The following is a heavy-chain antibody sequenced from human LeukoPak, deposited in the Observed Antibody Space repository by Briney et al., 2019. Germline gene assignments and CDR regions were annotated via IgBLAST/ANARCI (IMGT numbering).Heavy chain of an antibody. D-gene: IGHD3-22*01. CDR1: GFTFSSYW. CDR3: ASPASYDPTGGFDY. CDR2: INSDGSST. Sequence: PGGSLRLSCAASGFTFSSYWMHWVRQAPGKGLVWVSRINSDGSSTSYADSVKGRFTISRDNAKNTLYLQMNSLRAEDTAVYYCASPASYDPTGGFDYWGQGTLVTVSS. V-gene: IGHV3-74*01. J-gene: IGHJ4*02.